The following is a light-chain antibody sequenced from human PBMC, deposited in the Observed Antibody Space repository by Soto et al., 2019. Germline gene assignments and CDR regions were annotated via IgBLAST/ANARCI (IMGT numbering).Light chain of an antibody. V-gene: IGLV2-14*03. CDR2: DVT. J-gene: IGLJ2*01. CDR3: NSYTTRNTLV. CDR1: SNDVGGYNF. Sequence: QSALTQPASVSGSPGQSITISCTGTSNDVGGYNFVSWYQQHPGKAPKLMIYDVTNRPSGVSNRFSGSKSGNTASLTISGLQAEDEADYSCNSYTTRNTLVFGGGTKLTVL.